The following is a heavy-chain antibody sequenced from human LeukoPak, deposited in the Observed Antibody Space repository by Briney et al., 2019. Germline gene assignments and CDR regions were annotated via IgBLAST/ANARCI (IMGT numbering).Heavy chain of an antibody. CDR3: AREDIVVVPAAMAPTHPLDY. J-gene: IGHJ4*02. D-gene: IGHD2-2*01. Sequence: GASVKVSCKASGGTFSSYAISWVRQAPGQGLEWMGGIIPIFGTANYAQKFQGRVTITADESTSTAYMELSSLRSEDTAVYYCAREDIVVVPAAMAPTHPLDYWGQGTLVTVSS. CDR2: IIPIFGTA. CDR1: GGTFSSYA. V-gene: IGHV1-69*01.